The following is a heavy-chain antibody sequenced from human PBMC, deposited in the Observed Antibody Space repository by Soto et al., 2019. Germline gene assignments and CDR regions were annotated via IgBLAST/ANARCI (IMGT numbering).Heavy chain of an antibody. CDR3: ARKGRYSSSTPGAAFGY. CDR1: GYTFTGYY. D-gene: IGHD6-6*01. Sequence: GASVKVSCKASGYTFTGYYMHWVRQAPGQGLEWMGWINPNSGGTNYAQKFQGRVTMTRDTSISTAYMELSRLRSDDTAVYYCARKGRYSSSTPGAAFGYWGQGTLATVSS. J-gene: IGHJ4*02. CDR2: INPNSGGT. V-gene: IGHV1-2*02.